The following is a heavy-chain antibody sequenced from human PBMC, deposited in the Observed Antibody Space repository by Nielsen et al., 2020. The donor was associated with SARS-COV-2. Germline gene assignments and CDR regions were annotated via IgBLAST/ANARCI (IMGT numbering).Heavy chain of an antibody. Sequence: SETLSLTCAVSSGSVSSSSWWTWVRQSPGKGFQWIGEVSQTGTTNYNPSLKGRVTLLIDKSRSQFSLRLTSVSAADTAVYFCARGDLVVVPSPVLGLGPIFYYFSLDVWGKGTTVIVSS. V-gene: IGHV4-4*02. J-gene: IGHJ6*03. D-gene: IGHD2-2*01. CDR3: ARGDLVVVPSPVLGLGPIFYYFSLDV. CDR1: SGSVSSSSW. CDR2: VSQTGTT.